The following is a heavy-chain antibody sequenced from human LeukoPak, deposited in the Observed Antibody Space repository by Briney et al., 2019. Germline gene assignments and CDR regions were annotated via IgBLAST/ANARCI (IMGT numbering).Heavy chain of an antibody. J-gene: IGHJ4*02. V-gene: IGHV3-23*01. CDR2: VSGSGGST. CDR3: AKGNVLMVYAIPNY. D-gene: IGHD2-8*01. Sequence: GGSLRLSCAASGFTFSSYGMSWVRQAPGKGLEWVSAVSGSGGSTYYADSVKGRFTISRDNSKNTLYLQMNSLRAEDTAVYYCAKGNVLMVYAIPNYWGQGTLVTVSS. CDR1: GFTFSSYG.